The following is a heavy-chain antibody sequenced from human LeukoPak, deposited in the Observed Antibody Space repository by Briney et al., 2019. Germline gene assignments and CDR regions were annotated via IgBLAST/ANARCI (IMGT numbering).Heavy chain of an antibody. V-gene: IGHV3-11*04. CDR3: ARDWAPYSSGWTVHFDY. CDR2: ISSSGSAI. D-gene: IGHD6-19*01. J-gene: IGHJ4*02. Sequence: GGSLRLSCAASGFTFSDYYMSWIRQAPGKGLEWVSYISSSGSAIYYADSVKGRFTTSRDNAKNSLYLQMNSLRAEDTAVYYCARDWAPYSSGWTVHFDYWGQGTLVTVSS. CDR1: GFTFSDYY.